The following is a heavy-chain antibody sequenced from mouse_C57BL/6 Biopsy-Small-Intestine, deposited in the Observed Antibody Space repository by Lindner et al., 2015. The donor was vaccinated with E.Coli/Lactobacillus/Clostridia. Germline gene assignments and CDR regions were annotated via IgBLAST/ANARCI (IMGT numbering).Heavy chain of an antibody. CDR2: TSSDNGNT. J-gene: IGHJ2*01. D-gene: IGHD2-2*01. Sequence: SVKVSCKASGYNFFSYGITWVRQAPGQGLEWMGWTSSDNGNTNYAQKFQGRVTMITDTSTTTAYMELRSLRPDDTAVYYCAREFFYGSGSLGHYFDYWGQGTLVTVPS. V-gene: IGHV1-7*01. CDR1: GYNFFSYG. CDR3: AREFFYGSGSLGHYFDY.